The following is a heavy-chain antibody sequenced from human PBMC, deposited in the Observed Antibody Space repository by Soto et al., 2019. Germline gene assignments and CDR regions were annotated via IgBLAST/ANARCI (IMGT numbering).Heavy chain of an antibody. D-gene: IGHD6-19*01. Sequence: PGGSLRLSCAASGFTFSSYAMNWVRQAPGKGLEWVSSISSSSTYIYYADSVKGRFTISRDNSKNTLYLQMNSLRVEDTAVYYCAKVEGADSSGWYGGLVAFDIWGQGTMVTVSS. CDR2: ISSSSTYI. CDR3: AKVEGADSSGWYGGLVAFDI. J-gene: IGHJ3*02. CDR1: GFTFSSYA. V-gene: IGHV3-21*01.